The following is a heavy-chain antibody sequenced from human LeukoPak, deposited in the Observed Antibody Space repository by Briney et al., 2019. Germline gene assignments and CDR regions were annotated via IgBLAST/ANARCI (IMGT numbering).Heavy chain of an antibody. D-gene: IGHD3-3*01. CDR1: GGSISSYY. V-gene: IGHV4-59*08. J-gene: IGHJ6*02. CDR3: ARHALERGITIFGVADYYYYYGMDV. Sequence: SETLSLTCTVSGGSISSYYWSWIRQPPGKGLEWIGYIYYSGSTNYNPSLMSRVTISVDTSKNQFSLKLSSVTAADTAVYYCARHALERGITIFGVADYYYYYGMDVWGQGTTVTVSS. CDR2: IYYSGST.